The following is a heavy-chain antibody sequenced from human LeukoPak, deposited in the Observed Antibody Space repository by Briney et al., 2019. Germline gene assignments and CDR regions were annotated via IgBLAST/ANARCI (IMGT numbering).Heavy chain of an antibody. D-gene: IGHD3-10*01. Sequence: PGGSLRLSCAASGFTFSSYAMRWVRQAAGKGMEWVGVISYDGSNKYYADSVKGRFTIWRDNSKNTLYLQMNSLRAEDTAVYYCARDLSKYGSGSYYNVMGYWGQGTLVTVSS. CDR1: GFTFSSYA. CDR3: ARDLSKYGSGSYYNVMGY. V-gene: IGHV3-30-3*01. CDR2: ISYDGSNK. J-gene: IGHJ4*02.